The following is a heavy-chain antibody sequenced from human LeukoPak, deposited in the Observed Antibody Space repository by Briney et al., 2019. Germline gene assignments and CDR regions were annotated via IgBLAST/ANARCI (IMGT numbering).Heavy chain of an antibody. CDR1: GGSISSYY. V-gene: IGHV4-4*09. CDR2: IYNSENT. J-gene: IGHJ2*01. D-gene: IGHD6-19*01. CDR3: ARFYSGPSGWFVLWFFDL. Sequence: SETLSLTCTVSGGSISSYYWSWIRQPPGKGLEWIGYIYNSENTKYNSSLESRVTMSIDTSKNRLFLKLSSVTAADTAVYYCARFYSGPSGWFVLWFFDLWGRGTLVTVSS.